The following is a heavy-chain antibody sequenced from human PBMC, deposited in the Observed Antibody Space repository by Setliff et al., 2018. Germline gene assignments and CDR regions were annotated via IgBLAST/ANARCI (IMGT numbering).Heavy chain of an antibody. CDR3: ARSQYYYDSSGYYVYWFDP. CDR1: GFSLSTSGMC. D-gene: IGHD3-22*01. CDR2: IGWDDDK. Sequence: SGPTLVNPTQTLTLTCTLSGFSLSTSGMCVSWIRQPPGKALEWLARIGWDDDKYYTTSLKTRLTISKDTSKNQVVLTMTNMDPVDTATYYCARSQYYYDSSGYYVYWFDPWGQGTLVTV. J-gene: IGHJ5*02. V-gene: IGHV2-70*11.